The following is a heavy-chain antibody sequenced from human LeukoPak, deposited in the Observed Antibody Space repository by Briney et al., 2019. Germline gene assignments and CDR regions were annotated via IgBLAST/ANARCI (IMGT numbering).Heavy chain of an antibody. V-gene: IGHV4-4*07. Sequence: SETLSLTCTVSGGSISSYCWSWIRQPAGKGLEWIGRIYTSGSTNYNPSLKSRVTMSVDTSKNQFSLKLSSVTAADTAVYYCARDRGSRGYYYYYMDVWGKGTTVTVSS. D-gene: IGHD3-16*01. CDR1: GGSISSYC. J-gene: IGHJ6*03. CDR3: ARDRGSRGYYYYYMDV. CDR2: IYTSGST.